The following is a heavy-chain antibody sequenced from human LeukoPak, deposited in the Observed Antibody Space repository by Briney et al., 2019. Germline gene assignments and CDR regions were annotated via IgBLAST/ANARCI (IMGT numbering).Heavy chain of an antibody. CDR1: GLTFSSSP. CDR3: ARSTHGTFLAFDI. V-gene: IGHV3-23*01. Sequence: SGGSLRLSCAASGLTFSSSPMSWVRQAPGKGLEWVSGITANGVSKYYADSVQGRFTISRDNSKGTLFLQMNGLRAEDTALYYCARSTHGTFLAFDIWGQGTMVTVSS. CDR2: ITANGVSK. D-gene: IGHD1-26*01. J-gene: IGHJ3*02.